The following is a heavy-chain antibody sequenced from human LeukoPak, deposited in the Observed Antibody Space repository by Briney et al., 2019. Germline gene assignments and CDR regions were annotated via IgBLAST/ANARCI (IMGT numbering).Heavy chain of an antibody. D-gene: IGHD4-11*01. V-gene: IGHV3-7*01. CDR2: IKQDGSEK. Sequence: GGSLRLSCAASGFTFNSYWMSWVRQAPGKGLEWVANIKQDGSEKYYVDSVKGRFTISRDNAKNSLYLQMNSLRAEDTAVYYCASVTTWYFQHWGQGTLVSVSS. J-gene: IGHJ1*01. CDR3: ASVTTWYFQH. CDR1: GFTFNSYW.